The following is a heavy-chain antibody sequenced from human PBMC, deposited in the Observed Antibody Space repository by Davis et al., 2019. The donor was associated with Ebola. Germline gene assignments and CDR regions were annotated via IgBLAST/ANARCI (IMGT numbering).Heavy chain of an antibody. Sequence: SVKVSCKASGGTFSSYAISWVRQAPGQGLEWMGGIIPIFGTANYAQKFQGRVTMTTDTSTSTAYMELRSLRSDDTAVYYCARGITMVQGRGWFDPWGQGTLVTVSS. CDR1: GGTFSSYA. V-gene: IGHV1-69*05. CDR2: IIPIFGTA. CDR3: ARGITMVQGRGWFDP. J-gene: IGHJ5*02. D-gene: IGHD3-10*01.